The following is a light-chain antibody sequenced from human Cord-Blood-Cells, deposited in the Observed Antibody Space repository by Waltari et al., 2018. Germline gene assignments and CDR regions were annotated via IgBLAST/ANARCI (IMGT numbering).Light chain of an antibody. CDR2: GAS. V-gene: IGKV3-20*01. Sequence: EIVLKQSPGTLSLSPGERATLSCRAIQSVSSSYLAWYQQKPGQAPRLLIYGASSMATGIPDRFSGSGSGTDFTLTISRLEPEDFAVYYCQQYGSSPLTFGQGTKVEIK. CDR3: QQYGSSPLT. J-gene: IGKJ1*01. CDR1: QSVSSSY.